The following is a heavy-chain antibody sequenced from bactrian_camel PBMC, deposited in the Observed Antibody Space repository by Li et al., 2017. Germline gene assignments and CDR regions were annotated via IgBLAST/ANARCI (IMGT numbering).Heavy chain of an antibody. CDR2: IGMDGRA. J-gene: IGHJ6*01. V-gene: IGHV3S53*01. CDR1: GGTYSTYRSYG. Sequence: HVQLVEYGGGSVQAGGSLTLSCVAFGGTYSTYRSYGMGWFRQYPGKEREGVAAIGMDGRARLADSVKGRFTISQDNAKNTVYLQINSLKPEDTGMYYCAARWGKCNGLETLFGYFGQGTQVTVS. CDR3: AARWGKCNGLETLFGY. D-gene: IGHD1*01.